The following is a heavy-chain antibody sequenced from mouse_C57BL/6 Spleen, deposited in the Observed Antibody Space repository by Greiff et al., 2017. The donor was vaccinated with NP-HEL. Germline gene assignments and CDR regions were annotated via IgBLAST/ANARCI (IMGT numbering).Heavy chain of an antibody. CDR2: IDPSDSYT. CDR1: GYTFTSYW. J-gene: IGHJ4*01. CDR3: ARGYDGSPYAMDY. D-gene: IGHD2-3*01. V-gene: IGHV1-50*01. Sequence: QVQLQQPGAELVKPGASVKLSCKASGYTFTSYWMQWVKQRPGQGLEWIGEIDPSDSYTNYNQKFKGKATLTVDTSSSTAYMQLSSLTSEDSAVYYCARGYDGSPYAMDYWGQGTSVTVSS.